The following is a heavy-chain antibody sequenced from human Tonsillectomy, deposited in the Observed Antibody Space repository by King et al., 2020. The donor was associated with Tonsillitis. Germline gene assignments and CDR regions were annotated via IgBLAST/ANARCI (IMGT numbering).Heavy chain of an antibody. D-gene: IGHD2-15*01. CDR1: GDSISSSGYY. CDR2: FSYSGTT. J-gene: IGHJ4*02. V-gene: IGHV4-39*01. Sequence: QLQESGPGLMKPSETLSLTCTVSGDSISSSGYYWGWIRQPPGKGLEWIGSFSYSGTTYYNPSLKSRVTISVDASKNQVSLRLTSVTAADTAVYFCARHGVQGATLSCFDYWGQGALVTVSS. CDR3: ARHGVQGATLSCFDY.